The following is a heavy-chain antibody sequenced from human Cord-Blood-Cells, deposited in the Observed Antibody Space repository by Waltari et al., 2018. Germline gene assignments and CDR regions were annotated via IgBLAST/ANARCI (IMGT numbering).Heavy chain of an antibody. V-gene: IGHV1-2*02. J-gene: IGHJ4*02. CDR2: INPNSGGT. D-gene: IGHD1-26*01. CDR3: ARDEGIVGATDY. CDR1: GYTFTSSY. Sequence: QVQLVQSGAEVKKPGASVKVSCKASGYTFTSSYIHWVRQAPGQGLEWMGWINPNSGGTNYAQKFQGRVTMTRDTSISTADMELSRLRSDDTAVYYSARDEGIVGATDYWGQGTLVTVSS.